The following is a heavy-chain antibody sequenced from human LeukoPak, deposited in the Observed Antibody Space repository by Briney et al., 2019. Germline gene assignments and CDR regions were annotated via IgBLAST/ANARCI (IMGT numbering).Heavy chain of an antibody. CDR2: IYHSGST. CDR3: ARVSNYYGTSAYYYEGAFDI. Sequence: KPSDTLSLTCVVSRYSINSGYYWGWIRQPPGKGLEWIGSIYHSGSTYYNPSLKSRVTISVDTSKNQFSLKLTSVTAADTAVYYCARVSNYYGTSAYYYEGAFDIWGQGTMVTVST. J-gene: IGHJ3*02. V-gene: IGHV4-38-2*01. CDR1: RYSINSGYY. D-gene: IGHD3-22*01.